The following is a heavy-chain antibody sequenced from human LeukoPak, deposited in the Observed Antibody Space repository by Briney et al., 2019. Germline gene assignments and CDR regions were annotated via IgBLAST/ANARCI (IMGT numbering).Heavy chain of an antibody. CDR2: INPSGGST. Sequence: ASVTVSCTASGYTFTSYYMHWVRQAPGQGLEWMGIINPSGGSTSYAQKFQGRVTMARDTSTSTVYMELSSLRSEDTAVYYCARRGYSYGSDYWGQGTLVTVSS. J-gene: IGHJ4*02. D-gene: IGHD5-18*01. CDR1: GYTFTSYY. CDR3: ARRGYSYGSDY. V-gene: IGHV1-46*01.